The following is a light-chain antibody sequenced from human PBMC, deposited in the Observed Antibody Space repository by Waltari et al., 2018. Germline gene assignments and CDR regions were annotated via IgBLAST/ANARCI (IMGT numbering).Light chain of an antibody. CDR3: SSYTISGPFSVI. V-gene: IGLV2-18*02. CDR2: EIR. CDR1: GSDVDNYQS. Sequence: QSALTQPPSVSGSPGQSVTISCIGTGSDVDNYQSVSWYQQPPGAAPKLVIYEIRHRPSGVPDRFSGSKSGNTASLTISGLQAEDEADYYCSSYTISGPFSVIFGGGTKLTVL. J-gene: IGLJ2*01.